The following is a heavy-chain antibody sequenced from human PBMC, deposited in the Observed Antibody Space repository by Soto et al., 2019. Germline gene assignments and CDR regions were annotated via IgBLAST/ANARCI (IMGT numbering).Heavy chain of an antibody. V-gene: IGHV4-38-2*02. J-gene: IGHJ5*02. Sequence: LTCAVSGYSISSGYYWGWIRQPPGKGLEWIGSIYHSGSTYYNPSLNSRVTISVDTSKNQFSLKLSSVTAADTAVYYCAREDSSGWSGWFDPWGQGTLVTVSS. CDR3: AREDSSGWSGWFDP. CDR2: IYHSGST. CDR1: GYSISSGYY. D-gene: IGHD6-19*01.